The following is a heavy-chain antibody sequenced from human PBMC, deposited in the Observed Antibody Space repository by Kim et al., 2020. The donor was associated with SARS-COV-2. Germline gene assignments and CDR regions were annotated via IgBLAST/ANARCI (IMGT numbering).Heavy chain of an antibody. CDR3: ARGGADYDILTGYEYGMDV. D-gene: IGHD3-9*01. V-gene: IGHV4-31*03. Sequence: SETLSLTCTVSGGSISSGGYNWSWIRPHTGQGLVWIGYINYSGSSYYNPSLKSRVTISVDTSKNQFSLKLSSVTAADTAVYYCARGGADYDILTGYEYGMDVWGQGTTVTVSS. CDR2: INYSGSS. J-gene: IGHJ6*02. CDR1: GGSISSGGYN.